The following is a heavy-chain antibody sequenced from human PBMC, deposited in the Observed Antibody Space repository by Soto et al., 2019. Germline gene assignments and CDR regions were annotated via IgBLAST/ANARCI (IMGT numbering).Heavy chain of an antibody. J-gene: IGHJ6*02. Sequence: GGSLRLSCAASGFTFSTYSMNWVRQAPGKGLEWVSSITSSSAYIYYADSAKGRFTVSRDNAKNSMYLQMNSLRAEDTAVYYCSRGIVVVPAATGMDVWGQGTTVTVSS. CDR1: GFTFSTYS. V-gene: IGHV3-21*06. CDR3: SRGIVVVPAATGMDV. CDR2: ITSSSAYI. D-gene: IGHD2-2*01.